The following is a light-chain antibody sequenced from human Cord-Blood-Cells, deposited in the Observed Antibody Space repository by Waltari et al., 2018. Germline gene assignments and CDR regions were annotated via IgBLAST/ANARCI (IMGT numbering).Light chain of an antibody. CDR1: QSISSY. J-gene: IGKJ4*01. CDR3: QQSYSTPRT. Sequence: DIQMTQSPSSLSASVGDRVTITCRASQSISSYLNWYQQKPGKAPKLLIYAASSLQSGVPERVSGSGSGTEFTLTISSLQPEDCATYYCQQSYSTPRTFGGGTKVEIK. V-gene: IGKV1-39*01. CDR2: AAS.